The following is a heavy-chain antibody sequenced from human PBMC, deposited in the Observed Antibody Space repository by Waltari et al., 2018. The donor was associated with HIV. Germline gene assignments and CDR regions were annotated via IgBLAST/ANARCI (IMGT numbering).Heavy chain of an antibody. D-gene: IGHD3-16*01. CDR2: INPNSGDT. J-gene: IGHJ4*02. CDR1: GYTFTGYY. V-gene: IGHV1-2*02. CDR3: ARDEAQVLRAMGY. Sequence: QVQLVQSGAEVKKPGASVKVSCKASGYTFTGYYMHWVRQAPGQGLEWMGWINPNSGDTSDAQKSQGRVTMTRDTSISTAYMELSRLRSDDTAGYYCARDEAQVLRAMGYWGQGTLVTVSS.